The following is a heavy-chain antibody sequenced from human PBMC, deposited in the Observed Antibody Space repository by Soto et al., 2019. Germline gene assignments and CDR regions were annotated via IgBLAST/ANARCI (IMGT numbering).Heavy chain of an antibody. Sequence: XTLSLPSAVSGGSVSSREWWSWVRQPPVKWLGWIGEIYQSGSTNYNPSLKSRVTISVDKSKNQFSLKLSSVTAAYTAVYYCASLTAAAGTDYYYYGMDVWGQGTTGTVS. J-gene: IGHJ6*02. D-gene: IGHD6-13*01. CDR1: GGSVSSREW. V-gene: IGHV4-4*02. CDR2: IYQSGST. CDR3: ASLTAAAGTDYYYYGMDV.